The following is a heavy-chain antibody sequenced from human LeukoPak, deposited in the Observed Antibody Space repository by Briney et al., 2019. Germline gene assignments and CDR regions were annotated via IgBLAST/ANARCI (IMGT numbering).Heavy chain of an antibody. J-gene: IGHJ4*02. Sequence: SVKVSCKASGGTFSSYAISWVRQAPGQGLEWMGGIIPIFGTANYAQKFQGRVTMTRDTSTSTVYMELSSLRSEDTAVYYCARFSPGGGDYFDYWGQGTLVTVSS. CDR1: GGTFSSYA. V-gene: IGHV1-69*05. CDR2: IIPIFGTA. D-gene: IGHD2-15*01. CDR3: ARFSPGGGDYFDY.